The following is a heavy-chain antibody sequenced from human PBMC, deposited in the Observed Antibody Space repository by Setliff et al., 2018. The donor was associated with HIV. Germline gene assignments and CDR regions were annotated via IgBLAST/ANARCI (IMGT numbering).Heavy chain of an antibody. D-gene: IGHD5-18*01. CDR2: IKSKTDGGTT. J-gene: IGHJ4*02. V-gene: IGHV3-15*01. Sequence: GGSLRLSCAASGFTFSNAWMSWVRQAPGKGLEWVGRIKSKTDGGTTDYAEPVKGRFTISRDDSKNTLYLQMNSLKTEDTAVYYCAVTSMASSFDYWGQGALVTVSS. CDR1: GFTFSNAW. CDR3: AVTSMASSFDY.